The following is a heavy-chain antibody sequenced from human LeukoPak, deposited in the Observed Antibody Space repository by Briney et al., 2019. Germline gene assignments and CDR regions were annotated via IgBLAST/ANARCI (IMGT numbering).Heavy chain of an antibody. Sequence: GGSLRLSCAASGFTFSSFAMSWVRQTPEKGLEWVSAISGSGGSTYYADSVKGRFTISRDNSKNTLYLQMNSLRAEDTAVYYCASGYCSGGSCYSFWGQGTLVTVSS. V-gene: IGHV3-23*01. CDR3: ASGYCSGGSCYSF. J-gene: IGHJ4*02. CDR2: ISGSGGST. CDR1: GFTFSSFA. D-gene: IGHD2-15*01.